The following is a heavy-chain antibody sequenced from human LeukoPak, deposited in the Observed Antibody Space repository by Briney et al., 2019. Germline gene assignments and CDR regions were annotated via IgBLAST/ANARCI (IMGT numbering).Heavy chain of an antibody. CDR2: IYHSGST. Sequence: SQTLSLTCAVSGGSISSGGYSWSWIRQPPGKGLEWIGYIYHSGSTYYNPSLKSRVTISVDRSKNQFSLKLSSVTAADTAVYYCARGTYCSSTSCYGFDWFDPWGQGTLVTVSS. J-gene: IGHJ5*02. CDR1: GGSISSGGYS. V-gene: IGHV4-30-2*01. D-gene: IGHD2-2*01. CDR3: ARGTYCSSTSCYGFDWFDP.